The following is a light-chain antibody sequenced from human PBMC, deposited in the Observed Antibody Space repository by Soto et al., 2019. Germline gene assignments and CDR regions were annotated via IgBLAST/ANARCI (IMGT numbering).Light chain of an antibody. Sequence: EIVLTQSPGTLSLSPGERATLSCRASQSVSNYYLAWYQQKPGQAPRLLISGASRRATGIPDRFSGSGSGTDFTLTISRLEPEDFAVYYCQQYGSSPYTFGQGTKLEIK. CDR1: QSVSNYY. CDR2: GAS. V-gene: IGKV3-20*01. CDR3: QQYGSSPYT. J-gene: IGKJ2*01.